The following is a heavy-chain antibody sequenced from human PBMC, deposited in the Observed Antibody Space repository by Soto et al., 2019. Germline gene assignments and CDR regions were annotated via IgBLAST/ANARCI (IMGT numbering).Heavy chain of an antibody. CDR2: IIGGGGST. J-gene: IGHJ3*02. D-gene: IGHD6-19*01. V-gene: IGHV3-23*01. CDR3: AKEIAVSGEGAFDI. CDR1: GFRLSNYA. Sequence: EGSLRLSCAASGFRLSNYAMSWVRQTPGGGLEWVSAIIGGGGSTFSADSVKGRFTTSRDNSQKKLYLHMNSLRAEDTAIYYCAKEIAVSGEGAFDIWGQGTMVTVSS.